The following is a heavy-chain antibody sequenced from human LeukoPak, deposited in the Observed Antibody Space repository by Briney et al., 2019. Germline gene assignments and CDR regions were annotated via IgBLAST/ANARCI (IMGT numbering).Heavy chain of an antibody. CDR1: GYTFTSYG. CDR3: ASYCSSTSCYSYDAFDI. J-gene: IGHJ3*02. D-gene: IGHD2-2*01. CDR2: ISAYNGNT. V-gene: IGHV1-18*01. Sequence: ASVKVSRKASGYTFTSYGISWVRQAPGQGLEWMGWISAYNGNTNYAQKLQGRVTMTTDTSTSTAYMELRSLRSDDTAVYYCASYCSSTSCYSYDAFDIWGQGTMVTVSS.